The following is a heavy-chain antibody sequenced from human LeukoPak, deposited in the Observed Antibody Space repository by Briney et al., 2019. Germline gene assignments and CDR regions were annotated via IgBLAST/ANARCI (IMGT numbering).Heavy chain of an antibody. CDR3: ARGSGGYYDAFDI. CDR2: IDYSGST. Sequence: SETLSLTCTVSGGSISSYYWSWIRQPPGKGLEWIGYIDYSGSTNYNPSLKSRVTISVDTSKNQFSLKLSSVTAADTAVYYCARGSGGYYDAFDIWGQGTMVTVSS. CDR1: GGSISSYY. J-gene: IGHJ3*02. V-gene: IGHV4-59*01. D-gene: IGHD3-22*01.